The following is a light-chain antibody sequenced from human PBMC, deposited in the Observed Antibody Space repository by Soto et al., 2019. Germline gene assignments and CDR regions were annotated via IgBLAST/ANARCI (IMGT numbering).Light chain of an antibody. CDR1: QSVRNY. J-gene: IGKJ1*01. CDR2: DAS. Sequence: EIVLAQSPATLSLSPGERATLSCRASQSVRNYLAWYQQKPGQAPRLLIYDASNRATGIPARFSGSGSGTDFTLTISNLEPEDFAVYYCQQRGNWPPTFGQGTKVEIK. CDR3: QQRGNWPPT. V-gene: IGKV3-11*01.